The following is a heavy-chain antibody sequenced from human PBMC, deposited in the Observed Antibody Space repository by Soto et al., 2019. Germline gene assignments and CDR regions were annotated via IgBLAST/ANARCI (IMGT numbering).Heavy chain of an antibody. CDR3: AREEVSGAQYYFDY. CDR2: INHRGTT. CDR1: GGSFNSFY. Sequence: SETLSLTCAVYGGSFNSFYWSWIRQAPGKGLEWIGEINHRGTTNFNPSFRSRVIISVDTSKNQVSLNLTSVTAADAGLYYCAREEVSGAQYYFDYWDQGTLVTVSS. D-gene: IGHD1-26*01. J-gene: IGHJ4*02. V-gene: IGHV4-34*01.